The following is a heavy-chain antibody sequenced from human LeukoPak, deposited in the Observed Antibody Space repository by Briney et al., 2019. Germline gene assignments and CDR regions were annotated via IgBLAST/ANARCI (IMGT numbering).Heavy chain of an antibody. J-gene: IGHJ6*03. CDR1: GYTFTSYD. D-gene: IGHD1-26*01. CDR2: INPNSGNT. CDR3: ARGLGGSYYYYYYCYMDV. V-gene: IGHV1-8*01. Sequence: GASVKVSCKASGYTFTSYDINWVRQATGQGLEWMGWINPNSGNTGYAQKFQGRVTMTRNTSISTAYMELSSLRSEDTAVYYCARGLGGSYYYYYYCYMDVWGKGTTVTISS.